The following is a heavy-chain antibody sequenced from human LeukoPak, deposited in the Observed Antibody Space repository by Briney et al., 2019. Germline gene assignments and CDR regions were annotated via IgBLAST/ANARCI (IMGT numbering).Heavy chain of an antibody. CDR2: ISYDGSNI. D-gene: IGHD6-13*01. CDR3: ARDRAAAPWGYFDY. J-gene: IGHJ4*02. CDR1: GFTFSHYA. V-gene: IGHV3-30-3*01. Sequence: PGGSLRLSCEASGFTFSHYAMHWVRQSPGKGLEWVALISYDGSNIQYADSVKGRFTISRDNSKNTLYLQMNPLRTEDTALYYCARDRAAAPWGYFDYWGQGTLVTVSS.